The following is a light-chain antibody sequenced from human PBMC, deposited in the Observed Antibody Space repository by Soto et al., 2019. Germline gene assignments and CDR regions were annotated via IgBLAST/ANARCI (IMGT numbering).Light chain of an antibody. CDR3: CSYAGSSTPYV. J-gene: IGLJ1*01. CDR2: EGS. Sequence: QSVLTQPASVSGSPGQSITISCTGTSSDVGSYNLVSWYQQHPGKAPKLMIYEGSKRPSGVSNRFSGSKSGNTAPLTISGLQAEDEADYYCCSYAGSSTPYVFGTGTKLTVL. V-gene: IGLV2-23*01. CDR1: SSDVGSYNL.